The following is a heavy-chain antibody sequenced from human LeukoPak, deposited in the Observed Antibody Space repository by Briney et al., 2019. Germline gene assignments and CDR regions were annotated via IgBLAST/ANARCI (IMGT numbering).Heavy chain of an antibody. CDR1: GFTFSGSV. Sequence: GGSLKLSCAASGFTFSGSVLLWVRQASGRGLEWVCRIRSKADNDATAYAASVKGRFTISRDDSRNTAYLQMNSLKTEDPAMYYCTVGVYWGQGTLVTVSS. CDR3: TVGVY. J-gene: IGHJ4*02. CDR2: IRSKADNDAT. D-gene: IGHD3-16*01. V-gene: IGHV3-73*01.